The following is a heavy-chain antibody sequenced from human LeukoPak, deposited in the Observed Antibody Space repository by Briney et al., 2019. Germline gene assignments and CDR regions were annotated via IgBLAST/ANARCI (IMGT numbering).Heavy chain of an antibody. CDR1: GDSISSGDYY. J-gene: IGHJ6*03. CDR2: ISSSGST. D-gene: IGHD2-15*01. Sequence: PSETLSLTCTVSGDSISSGDYYWSWIRQPAGKGLEWIGRISSSGSTNYNPSLKSRVTISVDTSKNQFSLKLSSVTAADTAVYYCARVYCSGGSCYSSYYYSYIDVWGKGTTVTVSS. V-gene: IGHV4-61*02. CDR3: ARVYCSGGSCYSSYYYSYIDV.